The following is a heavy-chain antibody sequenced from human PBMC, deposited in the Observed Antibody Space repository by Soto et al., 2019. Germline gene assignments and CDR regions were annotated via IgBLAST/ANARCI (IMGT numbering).Heavy chain of an antibody. CDR1: GYTFTSHP. CDR3: ARGYYYGSGRNYGMDV. D-gene: IGHD3-10*01. Sequence: ASVKVSCKASGYTFTSHPMHWVRQAPGQRLEWMGWINAGNGNTKYSQKFQGRVTITRDTSASTAYMELSSLRSEDTAVYYCARGYYYGSGRNYGMDVWGQGTTVTVSS. CDR2: INAGNGNT. J-gene: IGHJ6*02. V-gene: IGHV1-3*01.